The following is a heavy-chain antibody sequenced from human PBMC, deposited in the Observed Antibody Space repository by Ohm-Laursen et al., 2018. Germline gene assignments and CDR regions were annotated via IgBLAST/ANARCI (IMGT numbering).Heavy chain of an antibody. CDR3: AEDRYSHDTGWYGPGDY. D-gene: IGHD6-19*01. V-gene: IGHV3-43*01. J-gene: IGHJ4*02. CDR2: ISWDGVNT. Sequence: LRLSCTASGFTFDDYTMHWVRQAPGKGLEWVSLISWDGVNTYYADSVKGRFTISRDNRKNSLYLQMNSLRTEDTALYYCAEDRYSHDTGWYGPGDYWGQGSLVTVSS. CDR1: GFTFDDYT.